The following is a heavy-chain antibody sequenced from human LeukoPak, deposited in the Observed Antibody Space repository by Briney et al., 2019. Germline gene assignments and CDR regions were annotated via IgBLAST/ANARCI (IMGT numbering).Heavy chain of an antibody. Sequence: SETLSLTCTVSGGSISSYYWSWIRQPPGKGLEWIGYIYYSGSTNYNPSLKSRVTISVDTSKNQFSLKLSSVTAADAAVYYCAREVDAAAAYNWFDPWGQGTLVTVSS. CDR3: AREVDAAAAYNWFDP. CDR2: IYYSGST. V-gene: IGHV4-59*12. CDR1: GGSISSYY. J-gene: IGHJ5*02. D-gene: IGHD2-2*01.